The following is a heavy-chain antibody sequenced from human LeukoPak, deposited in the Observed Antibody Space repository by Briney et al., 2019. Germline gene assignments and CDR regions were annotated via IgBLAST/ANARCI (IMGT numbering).Heavy chain of an antibody. CDR1: GGCFSGYY. V-gene: IGHV4-34*01. CDR2: INHSGST. J-gene: IGHJ4*02. CDR3: ASYYSSGWLNNY. Sequence: SETLSLTCAVYGGCFSGYYWSWIRQPPGKGLEWIGEINHSGSTNYNPSLKSRVTISVDTSKNQFSLKLSSVTAADTAVYYCASYYSSGWLNNYWGQGTLVTVSS. D-gene: IGHD6-19*01.